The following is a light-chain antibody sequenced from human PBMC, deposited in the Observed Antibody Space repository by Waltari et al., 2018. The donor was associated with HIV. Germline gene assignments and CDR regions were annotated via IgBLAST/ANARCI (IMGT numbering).Light chain of an antibody. CDR2: TNN. V-gene: IGLV1-47*01. CDR1: SSNIGRNY. Sequence: QSVLTQPPSASGTPGQRVTISCSGSSSNIGRNYVYWYQQLPGTAPKLLIYTNNQRPSGVPDRFAGSKSGTAASLAISVLRSEDEADYYCAAWNDRLSGDVFGTGTKVTV. J-gene: IGLJ1*01. CDR3: AAWNDRLSGDV.